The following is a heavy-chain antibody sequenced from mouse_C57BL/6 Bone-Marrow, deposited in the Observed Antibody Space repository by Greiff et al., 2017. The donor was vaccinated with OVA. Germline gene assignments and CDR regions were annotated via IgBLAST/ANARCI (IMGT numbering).Heavy chain of an antibody. J-gene: IGHJ3*01. V-gene: IGHV1-82*01. CDR2: IYPGDGDT. D-gene: IGHD4-1*01. Sequence: VMLVESGAELARPGASVKISCKASGYAFSSSWMNWVKQRPGKGLEWIGRIYPGDGDTNYNGKFKGKATLTADKSSSTAYMQLSSLTSEDSAVYFCARSLTGTGAYWGQGTLVTVSA. CDR3: ARSLTGTGAY. CDR1: GYAFSSSW.